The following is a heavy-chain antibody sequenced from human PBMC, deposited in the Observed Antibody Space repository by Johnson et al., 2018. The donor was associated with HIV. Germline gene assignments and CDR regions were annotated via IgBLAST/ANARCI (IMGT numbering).Heavy chain of an antibody. CDR3: ARDRKQLVLPDAFDI. Sequence: QVQLVESGGGVVQPGRSLRLSCAASGFTFTSYTMHWVRQAPGKGLEWVALISYDGSNKYYAESVKGRFTISRNSSKNTLYLQINSLRAEDTAVYYCARDRKQLVLPDAFDIWGQGTMVTVSS. V-gene: IGHV3-30*04. J-gene: IGHJ3*02. D-gene: IGHD1-1*01. CDR1: GFTFTSYT. CDR2: ISYDGSNK.